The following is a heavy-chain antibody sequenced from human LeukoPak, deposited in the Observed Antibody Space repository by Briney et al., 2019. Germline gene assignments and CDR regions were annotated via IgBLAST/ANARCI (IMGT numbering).Heavy chain of an antibody. J-gene: IGHJ4*02. D-gene: IGHD3-10*01. Sequence: PGESLRLSCEASGFTFNTHAMSWVRQAPGKGLEWVASITSSGRTPFYTDSVRGRFIISRDNSKNTLYLQMNSLRGDDSAVHYCAKDRPNFYETSGSYYKMKGDFWGQGSLVTVSS. V-gene: IGHV3-23*01. CDR1: GFTFNTHA. CDR2: ITSSGRTP. CDR3: AKDRPNFYETSGSYYKMKGDF.